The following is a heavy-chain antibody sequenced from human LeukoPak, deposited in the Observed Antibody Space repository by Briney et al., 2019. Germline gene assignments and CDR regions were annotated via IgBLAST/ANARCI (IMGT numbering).Heavy chain of an antibody. V-gene: IGHV4-39*01. J-gene: IGHJ4*02. CDR1: GGSISSSSYY. CDR2: IYYSGST. D-gene: IGHD5-12*01. CDR3: ASTNGGYVFDRLDY. Sequence: SETLSLTCTVSGGSISSSSYYWGWIRQPPRQGLEWIGSIYYSGSTYYNPSLKSRVTISVDTSKNQFSLNLSSVTAADTAVYYCASTNGGYVFDRLDYWGQGTLVTVSS.